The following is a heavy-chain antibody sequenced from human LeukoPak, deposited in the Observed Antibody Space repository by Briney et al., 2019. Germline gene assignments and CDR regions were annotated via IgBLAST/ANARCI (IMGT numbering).Heavy chain of an antibody. Sequence: SGRSLRLSCAASGFTFSSYGMHWVRQAPGKGLEWVAVIWYDGSNKYYADSVKGRFTISRDNSKNTLYLQMNSLRAEDTAVYYCAKPDGGSYLDWGQGTLVTVSS. CDR3: AKPDGGSYLD. D-gene: IGHD1-26*01. CDR1: GFTFSSYG. CDR2: IWYDGSNK. V-gene: IGHV3-33*06. J-gene: IGHJ4*02.